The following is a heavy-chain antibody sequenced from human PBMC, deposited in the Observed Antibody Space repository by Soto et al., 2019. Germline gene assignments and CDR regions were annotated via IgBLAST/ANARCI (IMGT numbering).Heavy chain of an antibody. D-gene: IGHD2-21*01. CDR3: ARRDCGSGRNCECGAPAFAY. V-gene: IGHV3-23*01. CDR2: VSSSGSST. Sequence: EVQLLESGGDLVQPGGSLRLSCAASGFTFSNYDMSWVRQAPGKGLEWVSSVSSSGSSTYYADSVKGRFTISRDNSKNTLYLQMSSLGAADTAVYHCARRDCGSGRNCECGAPAFAYWGQGNLVTVTS. J-gene: IGHJ4*02. CDR1: GFTFSNYD.